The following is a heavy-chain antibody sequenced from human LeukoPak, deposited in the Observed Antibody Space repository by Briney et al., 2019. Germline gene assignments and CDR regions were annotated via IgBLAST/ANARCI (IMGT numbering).Heavy chain of an antibody. D-gene: IGHD3-22*01. CDR1: GYTFTGYY. Sequence: ASVKVPCKASGYTFTGYYMHWVRQAPGQGLEWMGWINPNSGGTNYAQKFQGRVTMTRDTSISTAYMELSRLRSDDTAVYYCARVTGVRNLYYDSRRGWFDPWGQGTLVTVSS. V-gene: IGHV1-2*02. CDR3: ARVTGVRNLYYDSRRGWFDP. CDR2: INPNSGGT. J-gene: IGHJ5*02.